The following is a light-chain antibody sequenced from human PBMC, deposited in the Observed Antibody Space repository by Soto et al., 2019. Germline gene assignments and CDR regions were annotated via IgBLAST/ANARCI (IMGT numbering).Light chain of an antibody. CDR2: GAS. J-gene: IGKJ4*01. CDR1: QSVSGTY. Sequence: EIVLTQSPGTLSLSPGERATLSCRASQSVSGTYLAWYQQTPGQAPRLLIYGASTRATGIPDRFSGSGSGTDFTLTISRLEPEDFTVYYCQQYKDWPLTFGGGTRVEIK. CDR3: QQYKDWPLT. V-gene: IGKV3-20*01.